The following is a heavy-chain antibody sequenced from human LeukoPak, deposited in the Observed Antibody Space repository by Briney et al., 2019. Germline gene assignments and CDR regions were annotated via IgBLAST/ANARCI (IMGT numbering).Heavy chain of an antibody. Sequence: SVKVSCKASGGTFSSYAVSWVRQAPGQGLEWMGRIIPILGIANYAQKFQGRVTITADKSTSTAYMELSSLRSEDTAVYYCARVPYDSSDNWFDPWGQGTLVTVSS. CDR2: IIPILGIA. CDR3: ARVPYDSSDNWFDP. V-gene: IGHV1-69*04. J-gene: IGHJ5*02. CDR1: GGTFSSYA. D-gene: IGHD3-22*01.